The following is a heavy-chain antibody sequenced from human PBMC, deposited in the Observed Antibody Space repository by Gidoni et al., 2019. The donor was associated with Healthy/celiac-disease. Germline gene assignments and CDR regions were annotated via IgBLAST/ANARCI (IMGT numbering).Heavy chain of an antibody. CDR3: ARHLPLESGIAVAGHYFDY. Sequence: QLQLQESGPGLVKPSETLSLTCTVSGGSISSSSYYWGWIRQPPGKGLEWIGSIYYSGSTYYNPSLKSRVTISVDTSKNQFSLKLSSVTAADTAVYYCARHLPLESGIAVAGHYFDYWGQGTLVTVSS. CDR1: GGSISSSSYY. V-gene: IGHV4-39*01. CDR2: IYYSGST. J-gene: IGHJ4*02. D-gene: IGHD6-19*01.